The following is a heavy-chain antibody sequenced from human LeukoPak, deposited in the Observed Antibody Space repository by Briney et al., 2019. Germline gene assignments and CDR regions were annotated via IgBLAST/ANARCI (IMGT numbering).Heavy chain of an antibody. V-gene: IGHV4-61*02. Sequence: ASQTLSLTCTVSGGSISSGSYYWSWIRQPAGKGLEWIGRIYTSGSTNYNPSLKSRVTISVDRSKNQFSLKLSSVTAADTAVYYCARVEAFDFSILHDYWGQGTLVTVSS. CDR1: GGSISSGSYY. J-gene: IGHJ4*02. CDR2: IYTSGST. CDR3: ARVEAFDFSILHDY. D-gene: IGHD3-3*01.